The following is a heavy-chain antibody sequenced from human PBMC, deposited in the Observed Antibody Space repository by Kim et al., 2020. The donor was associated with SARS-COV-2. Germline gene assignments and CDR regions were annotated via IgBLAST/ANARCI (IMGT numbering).Heavy chain of an antibody. CDR1: GFTFSSYS. D-gene: IGHD3-10*01. CDR2: ISSSSSYI. V-gene: IGHV3-21*04. J-gene: IGHJ4*02. CDR3: ASNIWFGELSGYDY. Sequence: GGSLRLSCAASGFTFSSYSMNWVRQAPGKGLEWVSSISSSSSYIYYADSVKGRFTISRDNAKNSLYLQMNSLRAEDTAVYYCASNIWFGELSGYDYWGQGTLVTVSS.